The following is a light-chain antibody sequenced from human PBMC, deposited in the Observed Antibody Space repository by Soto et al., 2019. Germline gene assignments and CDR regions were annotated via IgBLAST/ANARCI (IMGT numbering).Light chain of an antibody. J-gene: IGKJ3*01. CDR1: QRFNSRY. CDR3: QHYDASSFT. CDR2: AAS. V-gene: IGKV3-20*01. Sequence: EIVLTQSPGTLSLSPGERATLSCRASQRFNSRYFAWYQQKPGQAPRLLIYAASSRATGIPDRFSGSGSGTDFTLTISRLEPEDFAVYHCQHYDASSFTFGPGTKVDIK.